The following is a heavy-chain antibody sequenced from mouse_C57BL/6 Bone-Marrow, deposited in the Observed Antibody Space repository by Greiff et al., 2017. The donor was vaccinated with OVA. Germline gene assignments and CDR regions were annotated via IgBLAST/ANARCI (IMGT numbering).Heavy chain of an antibody. J-gene: IGHJ4*01. V-gene: IGHV2-5*01. CDR2: IWRGGST. CDR1: GFSLTSYG. CDR3: AKGAFYCSYYYAMDY. Sequence: QVQLKESGPGLVQPSQSLSITCTVSGFSLTSYGVHWVRQSPGKGLEWLGVIWRGGSTDYNAAFMSRLSITKDNSKSQVFFKMNSLQADDTAIYYCAKGAFYCSYYYAMDYWGQGTSVTVSS. D-gene: IGHD2-1*01.